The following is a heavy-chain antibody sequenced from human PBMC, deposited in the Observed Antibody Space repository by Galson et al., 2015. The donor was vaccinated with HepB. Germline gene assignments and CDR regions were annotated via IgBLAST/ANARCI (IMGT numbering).Heavy chain of an antibody. D-gene: IGHD2-21*02. CDR1: GFSLSASGMC. V-gene: IGHV2-70*01. CDR3: ARIPGFGDCYSSGVFDV. CDR2: IDWDDER. J-gene: IGHJ3*01. Sequence: PALVKPTQTLTLTCTFSGFSLSASGMCVSWIRQPPGKALEWLALIDWDDERYYSTSLKTRLTISKDTSKKQVVLTMTNMDPADTATYYCARIPGFGDCYSSGVFDVWGQGTVVTVSS.